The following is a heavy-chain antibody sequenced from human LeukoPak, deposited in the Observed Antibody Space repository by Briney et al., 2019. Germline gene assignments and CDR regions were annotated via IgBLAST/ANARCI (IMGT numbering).Heavy chain of an antibody. CDR2: IYYSGST. J-gene: IGHJ6*02. CDR1: DGSISYYH. D-gene: IGHD1-26*01. CDR3: ARVGGTNYYYYGMDV. V-gene: IGHV4-59*01. Sequence: SETLSLTCIVSDGSISYYHWNWIRQPPGKGLEWIGYIYYSGSTNYNPSLKSRVTISVDTSKNQFSLKLSSVTAADTAVYYCARVGGTNYYYYGMDVWGQGTTVTVSS.